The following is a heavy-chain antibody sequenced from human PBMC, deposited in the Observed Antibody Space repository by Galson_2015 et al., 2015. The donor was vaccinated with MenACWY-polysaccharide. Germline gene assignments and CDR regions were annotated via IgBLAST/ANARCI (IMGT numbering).Heavy chain of an antibody. CDR2: INAGSDGT. V-gene: IGHV1-3*01. D-gene: IGHD3/OR15-3a*01. Sequence: SVKVSCKASGYNFPKYPMHWVRQAPGQGLEWMGCINAGSDGTEYSQNFQGRVTITRDTSANTAYMELSSLTSEDMAVYFCARGTGADHWGQGTLVTVSS. CDR3: ARGTGADH. CDR1: GYNFPKYP. J-gene: IGHJ4*02.